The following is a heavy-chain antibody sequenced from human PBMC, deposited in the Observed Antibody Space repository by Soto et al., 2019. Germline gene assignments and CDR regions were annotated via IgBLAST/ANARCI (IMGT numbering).Heavy chain of an antibody. D-gene: IGHD1-1*01. Sequence: SETLSLTCTVSGGSISSYYWSWIRQPPGKGLKWIGYIYYSGSTNYNPSLKSRVTISVDTSKNQFSLKLSSVTAADTAVYYCARTVVQYYYGMDVWGQGTTVTVSS. V-gene: IGHV4-59*01. CDR2: IYYSGST. J-gene: IGHJ6*02. CDR3: ARTVVQYYYGMDV. CDR1: GGSISSYY.